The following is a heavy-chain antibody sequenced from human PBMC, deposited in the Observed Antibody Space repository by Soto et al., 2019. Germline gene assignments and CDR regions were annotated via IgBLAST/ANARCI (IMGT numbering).Heavy chain of an antibody. CDR3: ARDEYYDSNNWFDH. CDR1: GGAITAYY. J-gene: IGHJ5*02. Sequence: PSETLSLTCTVSGGAITAYYWSRIRQPVGEGLQWIGRVYSTGSTNYNPSLRSRVTMSVDTSQNQFFLRLSSVTAADTAVYYCARDEYYDSNNWFDHWGQGILVTVSS. V-gene: IGHV4-4*07. D-gene: IGHD3-22*01. CDR2: VYSTGST.